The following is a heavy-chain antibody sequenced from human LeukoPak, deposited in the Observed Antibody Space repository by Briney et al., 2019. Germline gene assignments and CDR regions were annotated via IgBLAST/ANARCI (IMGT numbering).Heavy chain of an antibody. CDR3: ARGCTSTSCYDY. J-gene: IGHJ4*02. V-gene: IGHV3-7*01. CDR2: RNEDGNKK. D-gene: IGHD2-2*01. CDR1: GFTFSRYW. Sequence: GGSLRLSCTASGFTFSRYWMGWVRQAPGKGLEWVANRNEDGNKKYYVDSVKGRFTISRDNTKKSLYLQMNSLRPEDTAVYYCARGCTSTSCYDYWGQGILVTVSA.